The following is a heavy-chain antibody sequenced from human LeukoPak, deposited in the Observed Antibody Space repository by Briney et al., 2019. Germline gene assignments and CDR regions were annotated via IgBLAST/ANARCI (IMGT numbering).Heavy chain of an antibody. D-gene: IGHD2-15*01. CDR1: GFTFTNYW. CDR3: ARSQSGVFDV. CDR2: MNSDGTSI. Sequence: GGSLRLSCVVSGFTFTNYWMQWVRHVPGKGLVWVARMNSDGTSIIHADSVKGRFTISRDNAENTLYLQMNSLRPEDTALYYCARSQSGVFDVWGQGTMVIVSS. V-gene: IGHV3-74*01. J-gene: IGHJ3*01.